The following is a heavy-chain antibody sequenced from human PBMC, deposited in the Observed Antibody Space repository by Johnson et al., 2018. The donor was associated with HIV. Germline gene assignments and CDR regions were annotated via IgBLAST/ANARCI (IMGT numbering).Heavy chain of an antibody. V-gene: IGHV3-9*01. J-gene: IGHJ3*02. CDR3: ASSNVVGYSNYPDAFDI. CDR1: GFTFDDYA. D-gene: IGHD6-13*01. Sequence: VQLVESGGGLVQPGRSLRLSCAASGFTFDDYAMHWVRQAPGKGLEWVSGLSWNSGSIGYVDSVTGRFTISRDNAKNSLYLQMNSLRAEDTAVYYCASSNVVGYSNYPDAFDIWGQGTMVTVSS. CDR2: LSWNSGSI.